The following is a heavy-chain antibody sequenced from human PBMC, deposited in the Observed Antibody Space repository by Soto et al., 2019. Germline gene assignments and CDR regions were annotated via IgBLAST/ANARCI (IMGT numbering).Heavy chain of an antibody. J-gene: IGHJ4*02. V-gene: IGHV1-69*02. CDR3: ASCYGSGYRAFDY. Sequence: QVQLVQSGAEVKKPGSSVRVSCKASGDTSTFYSIHWVRQAPGLGLEWMGRINPILSMSNYAQRFQGRVTMTADKSTSTAYMELSSLRSEDTAMYYCASCYGSGYRAFDYWGQGALVTVSS. CDR1: GDTSTFYS. CDR2: INPILSMS. D-gene: IGHD3-10*01.